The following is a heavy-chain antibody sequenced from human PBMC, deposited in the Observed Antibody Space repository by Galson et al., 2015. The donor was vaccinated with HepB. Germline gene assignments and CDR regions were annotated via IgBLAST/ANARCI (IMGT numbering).Heavy chain of an antibody. CDR2: ISSSGSTI. CDR3: ARDPGYHLPDSYSNWGPPPRQYNWFDP. CDR1: GFTFSDYY. J-gene: IGHJ5*02. Sequence: SLRLSCAASGFTFSDYYMSWIRQAPGKGLEWVSYISSSGSTIYYADSVKGRFTISRDNAKNSLYLQMNSLRAEDTAVYYCARDPGYHLPDSYSNWGPPPRQYNWFDPWGQGTLVTVSS. V-gene: IGHV3-11*01. D-gene: IGHD4-11*01.